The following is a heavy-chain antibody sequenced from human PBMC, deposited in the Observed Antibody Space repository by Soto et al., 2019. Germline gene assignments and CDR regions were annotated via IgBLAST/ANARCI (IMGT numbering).Heavy chain of an antibody. D-gene: IGHD2-15*01. Sequence: EQLLESGGGLVQPGGSLRLSCRASGFTFRSYAMTWVRQAPGKGLEWVAVIWHDGSNKYYADSVKGRFNISRDNFENTLYLQMNSLRAEDTAVYYCARDSGDVVGGQGTLVTVSS. J-gene: IGHJ4*02. V-gene: IGHV3-33*08. CDR3: ARDSGDVV. CDR1: GFTFRSYA. CDR2: IWHDGSNK.